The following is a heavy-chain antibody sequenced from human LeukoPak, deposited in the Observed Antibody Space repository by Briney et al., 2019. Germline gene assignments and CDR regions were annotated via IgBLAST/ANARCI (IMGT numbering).Heavy chain of an antibody. CDR3: ARIGVRYCSGGSCYGDAFDI. D-gene: IGHD2-15*01. V-gene: IGHV5-51*01. Sequence: GEPLKTSCKGSGYSFTSYWIGGVRQIPGKGLEGMGIIYRGDSETKYSPSFQGQVTISADKSISTAYLQWSSLKASDTAMYYCARIGVRYCSGGSCYGDAFDIWGQGTMVTVSS. CDR1: GYSFTSYW. J-gene: IGHJ3*02. CDR2: IYRGDSET.